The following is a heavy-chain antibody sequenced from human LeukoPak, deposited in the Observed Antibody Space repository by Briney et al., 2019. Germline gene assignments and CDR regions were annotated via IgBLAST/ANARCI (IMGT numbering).Heavy chain of an antibody. CDR3: AKGPYTFGGVNDY. J-gene: IGHJ4*02. CDR1: GFTSSSYA. CDR2: ISGSGGGT. D-gene: IGHD3-16*01. Sequence: PGGSLRLSCAASGFTSSSYAMSWVGQAPGKGLEWVSAISGSGGGTYYADSVKGRFTISRDNSKNTVYLQMNSLRAEDTAVYYCAKGPYTFGGVNDYWGQGTLVAVSS. V-gene: IGHV3-23*01.